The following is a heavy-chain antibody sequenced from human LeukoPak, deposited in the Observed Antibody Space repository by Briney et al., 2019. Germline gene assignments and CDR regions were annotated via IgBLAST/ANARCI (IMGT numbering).Heavy chain of an antibody. V-gene: IGHV1-69*05. Sequence: ASVKVSCKASGGPFSSYAISWVRQAPGQGLEWMGGIIPIFGTANYAQRFQGRVTITTDESASTAYMDLRSLTSEDTAVYYCARALPGVTFLFNAFDIWGQGTMVTVSS. CDR2: IIPIFGTA. J-gene: IGHJ3*02. D-gene: IGHD3-10*01. CDR1: GGPFSSYA. CDR3: ARALPGVTFLFNAFDI.